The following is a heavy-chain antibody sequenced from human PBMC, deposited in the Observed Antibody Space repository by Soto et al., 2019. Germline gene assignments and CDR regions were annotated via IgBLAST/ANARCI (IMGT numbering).Heavy chain of an antibody. V-gene: IGHV4-30-4*01. J-gene: IGHJ6*02. Sequence: QVQLQESGPGLVKPSQTLSLTCTVSGGSISSGDYYWSWIRQSPGKGLEWIGYISYSGSAYYNPSLKSRVIISVDTSKDQFYLKLSSVTGADTAVYYCAGNMAARNYYGLDVWGQGTKVTVSS. D-gene: IGHD6-6*01. CDR3: AGNMAARNYYGLDV. CDR1: GGSISSGDYY. CDR2: ISYSGSA.